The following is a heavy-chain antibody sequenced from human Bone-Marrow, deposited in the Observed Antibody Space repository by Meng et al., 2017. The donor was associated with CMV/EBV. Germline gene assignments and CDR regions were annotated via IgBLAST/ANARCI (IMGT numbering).Heavy chain of an antibody. J-gene: IGHJ4*02. CDR3: TRVDYGVNQLPDVEVDY. V-gene: IGHV3-7*01. Sequence: GESLKISCAASGFTFSNYWMSWVRQIPGKGLEWVASIKQDGSERYCAGSLKGRCTISRDNANESLILQLNSLRAEDTAVYYCTRVDYGVNQLPDVEVDYWGQGTLVTVSS. CDR2: IKQDGSER. CDR1: GFTFSNYW. D-gene: IGHD4/OR15-4a*01.